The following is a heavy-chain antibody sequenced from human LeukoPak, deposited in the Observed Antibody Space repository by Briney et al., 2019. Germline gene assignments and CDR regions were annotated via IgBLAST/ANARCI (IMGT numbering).Heavy chain of an antibody. D-gene: IGHD2-15*01. CDR2: IYYSGST. J-gene: IGHJ3*02. Sequence: SETLSLTCTVSGGSISSRSYFWGWIRQPPGKGPEWIGSIYYSGSTHYNSSLKSRVTVSVDTSKNQFSLKLSSVTAADTAVYYCVRHRPRFCSGGSCYGLNAFDIWGQGTMVTVSS. CDR1: GGSISSRSYF. V-gene: IGHV4-39*01. CDR3: VRHRPRFCSGGSCYGLNAFDI.